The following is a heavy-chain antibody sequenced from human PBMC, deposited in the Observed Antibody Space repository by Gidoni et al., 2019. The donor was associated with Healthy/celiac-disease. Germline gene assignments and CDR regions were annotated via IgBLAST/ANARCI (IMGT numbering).Heavy chain of an antibody. CDR2: IKQDGSDK. CDR3: ARHYSNYHKNFDH. Sequence: ELQLMDSVGGLVQPGGSLRLSCAASVLTFSNYWMTWGRQAPGKGLEWVAHIKQDGSDKYYVDSVKGRFTISRDNVKNSLYLHMNSLRAEETAVYYCARHYSNYHKNFDHWGQGTLVTVSS. J-gene: IGHJ4*02. CDR1: VLTFSNYW. V-gene: IGHV3-7*01. D-gene: IGHD4-4*01.